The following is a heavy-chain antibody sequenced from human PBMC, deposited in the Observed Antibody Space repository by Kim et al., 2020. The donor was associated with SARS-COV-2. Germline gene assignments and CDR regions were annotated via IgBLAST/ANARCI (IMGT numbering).Heavy chain of an antibody. CDR1: GFTFSDYG. CDR2: MSYDGTNK. D-gene: IGHD6-19*01. CDR3: AKGVHHSGWSSNYYGMDV. Sequence: GGSLRLSCAASGFTFSDYGIHWVRQAPGKGLEWVALMSYDGTNKYYADSVKGRFTIASDNSKNTLYLQMNSLRAEDTAVYYCAKGVHHSGWSSNYYGMDVWGQGTTVTVSS. J-gene: IGHJ6*02. V-gene: IGHV3-30*18.